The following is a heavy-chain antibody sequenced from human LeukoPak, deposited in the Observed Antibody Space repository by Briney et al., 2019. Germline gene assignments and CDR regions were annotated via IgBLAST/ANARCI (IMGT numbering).Heavy chain of an antibody. CDR2: IWYDGSNK. J-gene: IGHJ4*02. CDR1: GFTFSSYG. V-gene: IGHV3-33*06. D-gene: IGHD5-18*01. Sequence: GGSLRLSCAASGFTFSSYGMHWVRQAPGKGLEWVAVIWYDGSNKYYADSVKGRFTISRDNSKNTLYLQMNSLRAEDTAVYYCAKDRGRGYSYGYFVYWGQGTLVTVSS. CDR3: AKDRGRGYSYGYFVY.